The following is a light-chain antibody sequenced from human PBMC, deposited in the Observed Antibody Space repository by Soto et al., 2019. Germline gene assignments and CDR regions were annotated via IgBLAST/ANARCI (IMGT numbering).Light chain of an antibody. V-gene: IGKV3-15*01. CDR1: QSVSSN. CDR2: DAS. CDR3: QQYNDWPET. Sequence: ELEMTQSPATLSVSPGERATLSCRASQSVSSNLAWYQQRVGQAPKLPIYDASTRATGIPARFSGSGSGTEFTLTISSLQSEDFAVYYCQQYNDWPETFGQGTKVDIK. J-gene: IGKJ1*01.